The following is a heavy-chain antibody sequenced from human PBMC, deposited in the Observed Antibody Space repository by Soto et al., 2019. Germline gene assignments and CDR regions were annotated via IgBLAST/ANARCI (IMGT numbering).Heavy chain of an antibody. D-gene: IGHD6-13*01. J-gene: IGHJ4*02. CDR1: GFTFSRFW. CDR3: TRDPGAYSSTWSFYFDS. CDR2: INTDGSST. V-gene: IGHV3-74*01. Sequence: DVQLVESGGGLVQPGGSLRLSCAASGFTFSRFWMHWVRQAPGKGLVWVSRINTDGSSTTYADSVKGRFTLSRDNAKNTLYLQIDSLRAEDTGVYYCTRDPGAYSSTWSFYFDSWGQGTLVTVSS.